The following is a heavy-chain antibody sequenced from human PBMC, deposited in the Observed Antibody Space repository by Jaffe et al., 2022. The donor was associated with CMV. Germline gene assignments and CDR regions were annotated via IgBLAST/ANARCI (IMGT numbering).Heavy chain of an antibody. D-gene: IGHD3-22*01. CDR1: GGTFSSYA. Sequence: QVQLVQSGAEVKKPGSSVKVSCKASGGTFSSYAISWVRQAPGQGLEWMGRIIPILGIANYAQKFQGRVTITADKSTSTAYMELSSLRSEDTAVYYCAHGADYYDSSGYYLRFDYWGQGTLVTVSS. CDR2: IIPILGIA. J-gene: IGHJ4*02. CDR3: AHGADYYDSSGYYLRFDY. V-gene: IGHV1-69*09.